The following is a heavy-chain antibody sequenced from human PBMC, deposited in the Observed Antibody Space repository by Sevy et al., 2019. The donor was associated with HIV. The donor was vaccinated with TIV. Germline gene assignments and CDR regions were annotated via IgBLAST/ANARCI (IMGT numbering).Heavy chain of an antibody. D-gene: IGHD2-8*01. Sequence: GSLRLSCAASGFTFTNYWMHWVRQAPGKGLVWVSRVDNDGSGTNYADSVKGRFTISRDNAKNTVYLQMNSLRAEHTAVYYCTRDMYGIDYWGPGTLVTVSS. CDR2: VDNDGSGT. J-gene: IGHJ4*02. V-gene: IGHV3-74*01. CDR1: GFTFTNYW. CDR3: TRDMYGIDY.